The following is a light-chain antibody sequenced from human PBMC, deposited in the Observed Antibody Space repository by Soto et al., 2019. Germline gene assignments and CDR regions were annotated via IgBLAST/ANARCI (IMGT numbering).Light chain of an antibody. CDR1: QYISNY. CDR2: AAS. CDR3: QQYNSYPWT. Sequence: DIQMTHSPYAMSACVGFRCNITCRASQYISNYLAWSQQKPGQVPKRLIYAASSLQSGVPSRFRSSGYGTELTIAISSLQPDEFETYYCQQYNSYPWTFGHGTKVDIK. V-gene: IGKV1-17*03. J-gene: IGKJ1*01.